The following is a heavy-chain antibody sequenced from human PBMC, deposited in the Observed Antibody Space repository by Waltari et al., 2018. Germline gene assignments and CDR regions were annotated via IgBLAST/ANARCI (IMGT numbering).Heavy chain of an antibody. J-gene: IGHJ4*02. CDR2: IIPILGIA. D-gene: IGHD2-8*02. CDR1: GGTFSSYA. Sequence: QVQLVQSGAEVKKPGSSVKVSCKASGGTFSSYAISWVRQAPGQGLEWMGGIIPILGIANYAQKFQGRVTITADKSTSTAYMELSSLRSEDTAVYYCARDRGYCTGGVCPSFDYWGQGTLVTVSS. V-gene: IGHV1-69*10. CDR3: ARDRGYCTGGVCPSFDY.